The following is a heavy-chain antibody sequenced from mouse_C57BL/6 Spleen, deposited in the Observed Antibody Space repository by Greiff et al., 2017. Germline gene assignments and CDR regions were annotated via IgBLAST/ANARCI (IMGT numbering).Heavy chain of an antibody. V-gene: IGHV1-39*01. CDR3: AYYYGSSYEYFDV. J-gene: IGHJ1*03. D-gene: IGHD1-1*01. CDR1: GYSFTDYN. CDR2: INPNYGTT. Sequence: VQLQQSGPELVKPGASVKISCKASGYSFTDYNMNWVKQSNGQSLEWIGVINPNYGTTSYNQKFKGKATLTVDQSSSTAYMQLNSLTSEDSAVXYCAYYYGSSYEYFDVWGTGTTVTVSS.